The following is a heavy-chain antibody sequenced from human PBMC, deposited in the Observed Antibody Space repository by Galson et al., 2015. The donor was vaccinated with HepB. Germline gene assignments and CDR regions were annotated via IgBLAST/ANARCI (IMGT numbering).Heavy chain of an antibody. CDR1: GFTFSTYW. V-gene: IGHV3-7*01. D-gene: IGHD3-3*01. J-gene: IGHJ4*02. CDR3: ARDRGDYNFWSGYSGSNDY. Sequence: SLRLSCAASGFTFSTYWMVWVRQAPGKGLEWVANIKQDGSEKYYVDSAKGRFTISRDNAKNSLYLQMNSLRAEDTAVYYCARDRGDYNFWSGYSGSNDYWGQGTLVTVSS. CDR2: IKQDGSEK.